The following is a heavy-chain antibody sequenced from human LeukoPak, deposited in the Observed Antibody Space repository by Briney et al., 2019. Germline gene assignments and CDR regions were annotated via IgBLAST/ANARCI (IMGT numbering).Heavy chain of an antibody. CDR3: ARAELVPAASLYYFDY. CDR1: GYTFTSYY. D-gene: IGHD2-2*01. J-gene: IGHJ4*02. Sequence: RASVKVSCKASGYTFTSYYMHWVRQAPGQGLEWMGIINPSGGSTSYAQKFQGRVTMTRDTSTSTVYMELSSLRSEDTAVYYCARAELVPAASLYYFDYWGQGTLVTVSS. V-gene: IGHV1-46*01. CDR2: INPSGGST.